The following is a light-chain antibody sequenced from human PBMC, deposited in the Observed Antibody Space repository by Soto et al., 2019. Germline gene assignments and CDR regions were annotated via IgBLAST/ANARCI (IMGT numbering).Light chain of an antibody. CDR3: QQYSTLPHT. J-gene: IGKJ2*01. CDR1: QSVSNSF. V-gene: IGKV3-20*01. CDR2: AIS. Sequence: SVLTQSPDTLSLSPGDRATLSCRTSQSVSNSFFAWYQQKPGQALRLLIYAISTRATGIPDRFSGSGTGTHFTLTISRLEPEDFVVYFCQQYSTLPHTFGHGTKLEVK.